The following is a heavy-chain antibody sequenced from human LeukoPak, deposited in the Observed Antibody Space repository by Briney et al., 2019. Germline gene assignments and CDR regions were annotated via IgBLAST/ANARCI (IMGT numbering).Heavy chain of an antibody. J-gene: IGHJ5*02. CDR2: IYHSETT. D-gene: IGHD6-13*01. CDR1: GYSISSGYY. CDR3: ARASSRSWYHHWFDP. V-gene: IGHV4-38-2*02. Sequence: PSETLSLTCTVSGYSISSGYYWGWIRQPPGKGLEWTGNIYHSETTYYNPSLKSRVAISVDTSKNQFSLRLNSVTAADTALYYCARASSRSWYHHWFDPWGQGSLVTVSS.